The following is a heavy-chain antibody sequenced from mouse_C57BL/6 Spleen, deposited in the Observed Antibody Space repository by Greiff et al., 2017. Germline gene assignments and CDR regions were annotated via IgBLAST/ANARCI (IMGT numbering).Heavy chain of an antibody. Sequence: VQLQQPGAELVRPGSSVKLSCKASGYTFTSYWMHWVKQRPIQGLEWIGNIDPSDSETHYNQKFKDKATLTVDKSSSTAYMQLSSLTSEDSAVYYCAREEADGYYFDYWGQGTTLTVSS. CDR3: AREEADGYYFDY. CDR2: IDPSDSET. D-gene: IGHD2-3*01. CDR1: GYTFTSYW. J-gene: IGHJ2*01. V-gene: IGHV1-52*01.